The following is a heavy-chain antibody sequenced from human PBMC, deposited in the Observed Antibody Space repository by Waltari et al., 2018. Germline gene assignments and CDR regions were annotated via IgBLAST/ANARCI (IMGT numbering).Heavy chain of an antibody. V-gene: IGHV3-15*01. D-gene: IGHD2-2*01. J-gene: IGHJ4*02. CDR1: GFTFINVW. CDR2: IKRKIDGGTT. Sequence: EMQLVESGGGSVKPGGSLRLSCAASGFTFINVWMGWVLQAQGKGLEWFGRIKRKIDGGTTDYAAPVKGRFAISREDSKNTLYLQMNSLKTEDTAVYYCTTEAYCSSTSCPGAFDYWGQGTLVTVSS. CDR3: TTEAYCSSTSCPGAFDY.